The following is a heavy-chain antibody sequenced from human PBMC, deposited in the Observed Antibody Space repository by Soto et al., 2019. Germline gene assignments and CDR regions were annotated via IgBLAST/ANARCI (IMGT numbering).Heavy chain of an antibody. V-gene: IGHV1-46*01. J-gene: IGHJ4*02. Sequence: QVQLVQSGAAVKTPGASVKVSCKASGYSFTNYYMHWVRQAPEQGLEWMGIINPSGGSTSYAQKFQDRITMNRDTSTSTVYMELSSLRSEDTAVYYCARATSGSTYAHFDYWGQGTLDTVSS. CDR3: ARATSGSTYAHFDY. D-gene: IGHD5-12*01. CDR2: INPSGGST. CDR1: GYSFTNYY.